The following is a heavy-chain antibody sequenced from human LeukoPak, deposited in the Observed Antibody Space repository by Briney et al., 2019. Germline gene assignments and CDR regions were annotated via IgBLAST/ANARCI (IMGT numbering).Heavy chain of an antibody. CDR1: GFTFSTYA. CDR3: AKRGATSTSPLDY. Sequence: GGSLRLSCAASGFTFSTYAMIWFRQAPGKGPEWVSSITDTGGDKYYADSVKGRFTVSRDNSKNTLYLQMSSLRAEDTAVYYCAKRGATSTSPLDYWGQGALVTVSS. V-gene: IGHV3-23*01. D-gene: IGHD3-10*01. J-gene: IGHJ4*02. CDR2: ITDTGGDK.